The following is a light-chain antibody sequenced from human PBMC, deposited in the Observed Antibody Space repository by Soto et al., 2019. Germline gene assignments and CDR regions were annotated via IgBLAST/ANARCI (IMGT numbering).Light chain of an antibody. CDR1: QSVGSH. V-gene: IGKV3-11*01. J-gene: IGKJ5*01. CDR2: NAS. Sequence: EIVLTQSPGTLSLSPGDRATLSCRASQSVGSHLAWYQQRPGQPPRLLIYNASKRDTGIHTRFTGSGSGTDFPRIITSLEPEDFAIYYCQQRSSWPPLTFGPGTRLENK. CDR3: QQRSSWPPLT.